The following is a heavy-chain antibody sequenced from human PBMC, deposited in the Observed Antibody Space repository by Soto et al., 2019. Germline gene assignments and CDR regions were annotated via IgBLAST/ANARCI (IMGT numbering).Heavy chain of an antibody. CDR1: GFTFSSYG. Sequence: QVQLVESGGGVVQPGRSLRLSCAASGFTFSSYGMHWVRQAPGKGLEWVAVIWSDGSNKYYADSVKGRFTISRDNSKNTLYLRMNSLRAEDTAVYYCARYSYDSSGYYPLWGQGTLVTVSS. V-gene: IGHV3-33*01. J-gene: IGHJ4*02. CDR2: IWSDGSNK. CDR3: ARYSYDSSGYYPL. D-gene: IGHD3-22*01.